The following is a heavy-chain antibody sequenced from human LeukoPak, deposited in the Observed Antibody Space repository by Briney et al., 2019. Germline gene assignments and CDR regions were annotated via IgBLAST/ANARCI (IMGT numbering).Heavy chain of an antibody. CDR3: AREKEGAREFDY. V-gene: IGHV1-18*01. J-gene: IGHJ4*02. D-gene: IGHD1-26*01. CDR1: GYTFTSYG. Sequence: ASVKVSCKASGYTFTSYGISWVRQAPGQGLEWMGWISAYNGNTNYAQKLQGRVAMTTDTSTSTAYMELRSLRSDDTAVYYCAREKEGAREFDYWGQGTLVTVSS. CDR2: ISAYNGNT.